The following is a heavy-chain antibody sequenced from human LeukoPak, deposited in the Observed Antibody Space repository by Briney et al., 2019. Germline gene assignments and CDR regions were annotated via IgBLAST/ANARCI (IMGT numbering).Heavy chain of an antibody. Sequence: PGGSLRLSCAASGFTFSSYWMNWVRQAPGKGLEWVSYISSSGSTIYYADSVKGRFTISRDNAKNSLYLQMNSLRAEDTAVYYCARERYDILTGYYPTLDFDYWGQGTLVTVSS. J-gene: IGHJ4*02. CDR3: ARERYDILTGYYPTLDFDY. CDR1: GFTFSSYW. D-gene: IGHD3-9*01. V-gene: IGHV3-48*04. CDR2: ISSSGSTI.